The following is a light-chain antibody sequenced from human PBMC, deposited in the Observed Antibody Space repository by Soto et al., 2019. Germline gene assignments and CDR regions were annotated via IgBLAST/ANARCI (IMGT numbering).Light chain of an antibody. J-gene: IGKJ4*01. CDR2: GAS. Sequence: EIAMTQSPVTLSASPGERVTLSCRASQSVNINLAWYQQRPGQAPRVLIYGASNRASGIPDRFSGSGSGTDFTLTISSLEPDDFALYSCQQDKDWPPLTFGGGTRVEIK. V-gene: IGKV3D-15*01. CDR3: QQDKDWPPLT. CDR1: QSVNIN.